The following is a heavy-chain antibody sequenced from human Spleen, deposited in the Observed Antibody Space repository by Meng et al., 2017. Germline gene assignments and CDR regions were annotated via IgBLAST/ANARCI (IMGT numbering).Heavy chain of an antibody. CDR2: IYHSGGT. CDR1: GDSISSSSW. J-gene: IGHJ4*02. CDR3: ARKGWLQPHFNS. D-gene: IGHD5-24*01. Sequence: AQLRESRSGLVKPSGTLSLNCAVSGDSISSSSWWSWVRRPPGKGLEWIGEIYHSGGTNYNPSLKSRVTISVDKSKDQFSLKLTSVTAADTAVYYCARKGWLQPHFNSWGQGALVTVSS. V-gene: IGHV4-4*02.